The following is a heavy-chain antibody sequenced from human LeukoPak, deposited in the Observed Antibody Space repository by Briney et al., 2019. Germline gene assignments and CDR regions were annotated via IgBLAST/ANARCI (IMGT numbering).Heavy chain of an antibody. CDR1: GFTFRSYA. J-gene: IGHJ4*02. CDR3: AKGDYDSSGYYFGPQLDY. Sequence: GGPLRLSCAASGFTFRSYAMSWVRQAQGKGLEWVSAISGSGGSTYYADSVKGRFTISRDNSKNTLYLQMNSLRAEDTAVYYCAKGDYDSSGYYFGPQLDYWGQGTLVTVSS. D-gene: IGHD3-22*01. V-gene: IGHV3-23*01. CDR2: ISGSGGST.